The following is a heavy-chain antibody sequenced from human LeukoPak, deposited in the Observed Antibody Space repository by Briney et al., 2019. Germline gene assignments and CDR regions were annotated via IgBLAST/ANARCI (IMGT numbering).Heavy chain of an antibody. CDR1: GGSISSYY. Sequence: PSETLSLTCTVSGGSISSYYWSWIRQPPGKGLEWIGYIYYSGSTNYNPSLKSRVTISVDTSKNQFSLKLSSVTAADTAVYYCARGGYYYDSSGYYSTWGQGALVTVSS. J-gene: IGHJ5*02. D-gene: IGHD3-22*01. CDR3: ARGGYYYDSSGYYST. V-gene: IGHV4-59*01. CDR2: IYYSGST.